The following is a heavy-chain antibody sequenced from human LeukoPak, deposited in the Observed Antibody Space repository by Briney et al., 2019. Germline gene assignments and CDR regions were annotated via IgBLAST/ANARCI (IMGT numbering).Heavy chain of an antibody. CDR2: IIPIFGTA. Sequence: SVKVSCKASGGTFSSYAISWVRQAPGQGLEWMGGIIPIFGTANYAQKFQGRVTMTRDTSTSTVYMELSSLRSEDTAVYYCARAAAALKYYYYGMDVWGQGTTVTVSS. J-gene: IGHJ6*02. D-gene: IGHD6-13*01. CDR1: GGTFSSYA. CDR3: ARAAAALKYYYYGMDV. V-gene: IGHV1-69*05.